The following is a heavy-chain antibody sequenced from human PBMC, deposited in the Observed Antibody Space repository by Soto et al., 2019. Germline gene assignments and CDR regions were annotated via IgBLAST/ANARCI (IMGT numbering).Heavy chain of an antibody. CDR1: GDSITNYY. CDR3: ARDSRVPT. CDR2: IYYTGST. Sequence: SETLSLTCTVSGDSITNYYWSWIRQPPGRGLEWVGNIYYTGSTNYNPSLKSRVTISIDTSKNQFSLRLSSVTAADTAVYYCARDSRVPTWGQGTLVTVSS. J-gene: IGHJ5*02. V-gene: IGHV4-59*01.